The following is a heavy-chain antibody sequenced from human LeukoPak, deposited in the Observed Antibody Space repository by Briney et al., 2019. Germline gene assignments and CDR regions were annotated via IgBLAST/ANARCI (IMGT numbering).Heavy chain of an antibody. CDR1: GGSISSSSYY. Sequence: SETLSLTCTVSGGSISSSSYYWGWIRQPPGKGLEWIGSIYYSGSTYYNPSLKSRVTISVDTSKNQFSLKLSSVTAADTAVYYCATGRHDKRHGIFDYWGQGTLVTVSS. J-gene: IGHJ4*02. V-gene: IGHV4-39*01. CDR2: IYYSGST. D-gene: IGHD6-25*01. CDR3: ATGRHDKRHGIFDY.